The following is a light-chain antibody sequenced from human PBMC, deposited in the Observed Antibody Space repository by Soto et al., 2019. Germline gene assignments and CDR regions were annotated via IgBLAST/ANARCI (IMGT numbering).Light chain of an antibody. CDR3: SSYTSSSTLLYV. V-gene: IGLV2-14*01. CDR1: SSDVGGYNY. J-gene: IGLJ1*01. CDR2: EVS. Sequence: QSALTQPASVSGSPGQSITISCTGTSSDVGGYNYVSWYQQHPGKALKLMIYEVSNRPSGVPNRFSGSKSGNTASLTISGLQAEDEADYYCSSYTSSSTLLYVFGTGTKVTVL.